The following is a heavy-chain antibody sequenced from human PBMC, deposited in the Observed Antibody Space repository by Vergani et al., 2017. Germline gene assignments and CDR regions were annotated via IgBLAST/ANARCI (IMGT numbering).Heavy chain of an antibody. D-gene: IGHD6-13*01. Sequence: QVQLVQSGAEVKKPGSSVKVSCKASGGTFSSYAISWVRQAPGQGLEWMGGIIPIFGTANYAQKFQGRVTITADKSTSNAYMELSSLRSEDTAVYYCAVWSFGSSWYEDYYYYYGMDVWGQGTTVTVSS. V-gene: IGHV1-69*06. CDR1: GGTFSSYA. J-gene: IGHJ6*02. CDR2: IIPIFGTA. CDR3: AVWSFGSSWYEDYYYYYGMDV.